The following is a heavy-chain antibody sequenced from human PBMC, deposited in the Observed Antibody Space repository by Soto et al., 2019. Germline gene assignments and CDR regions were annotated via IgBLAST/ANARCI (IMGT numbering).Heavy chain of an antibody. D-gene: IGHD3-3*01. Sequence: QVQLVESGGGVVQPGRSLRLSCAASGFTFSSYAMHWVRQAPGKGLEWVAVISYDGSNKYYADSVKGRFTISRDNSKNTLYLQMNSLRPEDTAVYYCARDHSVRFHIDYWGQGTLVTVSS. J-gene: IGHJ4*02. CDR1: GFTFSSYA. CDR3: ARDHSVRFHIDY. CDR2: ISYDGSNK. V-gene: IGHV3-30-3*01.